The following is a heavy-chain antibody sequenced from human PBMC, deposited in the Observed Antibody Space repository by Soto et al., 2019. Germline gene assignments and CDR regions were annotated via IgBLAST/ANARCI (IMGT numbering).Heavy chain of an antibody. Sequence: QVQLVESGVGVVQPGRSLRLSCAASGFILSSYAMHWVRQAPGKGLEWVAVISHDGSKEYYADSVKGRFTISRDSSKNTLYLQMNSLRVGDTAVYYCARPDSSGWSRAFDIWGQGTMVTVSS. D-gene: IGHD6-19*01. CDR1: GFILSSYA. CDR3: ARPDSSGWSRAFDI. CDR2: ISHDGSKE. J-gene: IGHJ3*02. V-gene: IGHV3-30-3*01.